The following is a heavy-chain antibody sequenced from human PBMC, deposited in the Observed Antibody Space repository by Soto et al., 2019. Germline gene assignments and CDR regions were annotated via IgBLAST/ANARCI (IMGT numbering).Heavy chain of an antibody. Sequence: QVQLVESGGGVVQPGRSLRLSCAASGFTFSSYGTHWVRQAPGKGLEWVAVIWYDGSNKYYADSVKGRFTISRDNSKNTLYLEMNSVRDEDTAVYYCAREGTTVTTLGYWGQGTLVTVSS. CDR1: GFTFSSYG. CDR3: AREGTTVTTLGY. CDR2: IWYDGSNK. D-gene: IGHD4-4*01. V-gene: IGHV3-33*01. J-gene: IGHJ4*02.